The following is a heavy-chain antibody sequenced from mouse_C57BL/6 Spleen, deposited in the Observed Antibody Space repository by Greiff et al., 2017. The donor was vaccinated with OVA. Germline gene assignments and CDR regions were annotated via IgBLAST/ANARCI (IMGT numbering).Heavy chain of an antibody. Sequence: EVQRVESGPVLVKPGASVKMSCKASGYTFTDYYMNWVKQSHGKSLEWIGVINPYNGGTSYNQKFKGKATLTVDKSSSTAYMELNSLTSEDSAVYYCDYYYGSSYWYYGVWGTGTTVTVSS. D-gene: IGHD1-1*01. CDR3: DYYYGSSYWYYGV. V-gene: IGHV1-19*01. J-gene: IGHJ1*03. CDR2: INPYNGGT. CDR1: GYTFTDYY.